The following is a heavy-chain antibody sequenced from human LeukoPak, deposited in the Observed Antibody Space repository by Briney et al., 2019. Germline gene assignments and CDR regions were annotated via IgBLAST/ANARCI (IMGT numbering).Heavy chain of an antibody. CDR3: GRGLYSSSWTFDY. Sequence: PGGSLRLSCAASGFTFSSYWMHWVRQAPGKGLVWVSRINSDGSSTSYADSVKGRFTISRDNAKNTLYLQMNSLRAEDTAVYYCGRGLYSSSWTFDYWGQGTLVTVSS. CDR1: GFTFSSYW. CDR2: INSDGSST. J-gene: IGHJ4*02. V-gene: IGHV3-74*01. D-gene: IGHD6-13*01.